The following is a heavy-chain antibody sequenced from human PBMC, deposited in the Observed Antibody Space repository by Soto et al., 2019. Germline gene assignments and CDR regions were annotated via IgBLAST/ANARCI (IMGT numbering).Heavy chain of an antibody. CDR2: INAGNGET. D-gene: IGHD4-17*01. Sequence: QVQLVQSGAEVKKPGASVKVSCKASGYTFSNYATHWVRQAPGQRLEWMGWINAGNGETKYSQNFQGRVTITRDTSASTAYMELSSLRSEDTAVYYCANNGDYYYYGMDVWGQGTTVTASS. CDR3: ANNGDYYYYGMDV. J-gene: IGHJ6*02. V-gene: IGHV1-3*01. CDR1: GYTFSNYA.